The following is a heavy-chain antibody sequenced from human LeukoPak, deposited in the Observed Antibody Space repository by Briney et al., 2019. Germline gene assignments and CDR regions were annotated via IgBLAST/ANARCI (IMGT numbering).Heavy chain of an antibody. V-gene: IGHV3-23*01. J-gene: IGHJ2*01. Sequence: GGSLRLSCAASGFTFITYAMSWVRQAPGKGLEWVSAVSGSGGTTYYADSVTGRFTISRDNSKNTMYLQMNSLRAEDTAVYYCARNLPFDLWGRGTLVTVSS. CDR2: VSGSGGTT. CDR3: ARNLPFDL. D-gene: IGHD1-7*01. CDR1: GFTFITYA.